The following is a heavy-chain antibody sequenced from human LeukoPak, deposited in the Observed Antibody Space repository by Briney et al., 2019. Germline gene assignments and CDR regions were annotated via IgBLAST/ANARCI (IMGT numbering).Heavy chain of an antibody. Sequence: SETLSLTCTVSGGSISSYYWSWIRQPAGKGLEWIGRIYTSGSTNYNPSLKSRVTMSVDTSKNQFSLKLSSVTAADTAVYYCARLYSSSSGDAFDIWGQGTMVTVSS. D-gene: IGHD6-6*01. J-gene: IGHJ3*02. V-gene: IGHV4-4*07. CDR1: GGSISSYY. CDR3: ARLYSSSSGDAFDI. CDR2: IYTSGST.